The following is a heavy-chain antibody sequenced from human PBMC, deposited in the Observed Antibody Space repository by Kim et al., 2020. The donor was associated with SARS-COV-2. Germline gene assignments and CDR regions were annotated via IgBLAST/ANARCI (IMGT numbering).Heavy chain of an antibody. CDR3: ARAKVTTTIYYYGMDV. CDR2: ISGSGGST. J-gene: IGHJ6*02. V-gene: IGHV3-23*01. D-gene: IGHD5-12*01. Sequence: GGSLRLSCAASGFTFNSYAMSWVRQAPGKGLEWVSGISGSGGSTFYADSVKGPFTISRDNSKNTLYLQMNSLKAEDTAVYYCARAKVTTTIYYYGMDVWGQGTTVTVSS. CDR1: GFTFNSYA.